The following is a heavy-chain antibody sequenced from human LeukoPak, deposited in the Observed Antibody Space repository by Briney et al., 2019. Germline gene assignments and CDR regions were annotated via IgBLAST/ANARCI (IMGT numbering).Heavy chain of an antibody. CDR2: ISAYNGNT. D-gene: IGHD4-17*01. V-gene: IGHV1-18*04. CDR1: GYTFTDYF. CDR3: ARTYGHYFEY. J-gene: IGHJ4*02. Sequence: ASVKVSCKASGYTFTDYFIHWVRQAPGQGLEWMGWISAYNGNTNYAQKLQGRVTMTTDTSTSTAYMELRSLRSDDTAVYHCARTYGHYFEYWGQGTLVTVSS.